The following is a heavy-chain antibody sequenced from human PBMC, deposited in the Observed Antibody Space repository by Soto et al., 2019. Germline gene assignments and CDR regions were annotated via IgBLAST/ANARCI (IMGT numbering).Heavy chain of an antibody. CDR3: ERRIPFGYRLDV. D-gene: IGHD2-21*01. V-gene: IGHV3-64*01. CDR2: ITSNGGNT. Sequence: GGSRRLPCAASGFTLSRYAMHWVRQAPGKGLEYVSAITSNGGNTDYASCVKGRFTISRDNSKNTLYLQMGSLRVEDMSVYYCERRIPFGYRLDVWGQGTTVTVSS. CDR1: GFTLSRYA. J-gene: IGHJ6*02.